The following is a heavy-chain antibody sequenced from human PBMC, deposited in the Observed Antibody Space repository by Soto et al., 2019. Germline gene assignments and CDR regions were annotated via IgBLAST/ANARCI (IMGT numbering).Heavy chain of an antibody. CDR3: ARDSRILSA. J-gene: IGHJ6*02. CDR2: ISSSTSTT. CDR1: GFTFSSYG. V-gene: IGHV3-48*02. D-gene: IGHD2-15*01. Sequence: QPGGSLRLSCAASGFTFSSYGMNWVRQAPRKGLEWVSYISSSTSTTYYADSVKGRFTISRDNAKNSLYLQMSSLRDEDTAVYYCARDSRILSAWGQGTKVTVSS.